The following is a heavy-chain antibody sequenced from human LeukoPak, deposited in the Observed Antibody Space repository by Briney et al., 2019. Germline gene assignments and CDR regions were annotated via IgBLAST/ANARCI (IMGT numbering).Heavy chain of an antibody. D-gene: IGHD4-17*01. CDR2: IDPSDSYT. J-gene: IGHJ4*02. Sequence: GESLKISCQCSGCIFNTYWISWVRQLPGKGLEWMGRIDPSDSYTKYSPSFEGHVTISVDKSISTAFLQWNSLKASDSAMYYCATGASKVTTDFANYWGQGTQVAVSS. CDR1: GCIFNTYW. CDR3: ATGASKVTTDFANY. V-gene: IGHV5-10-1*01.